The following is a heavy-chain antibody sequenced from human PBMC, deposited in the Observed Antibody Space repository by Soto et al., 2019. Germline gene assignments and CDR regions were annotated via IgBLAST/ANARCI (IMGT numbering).Heavy chain of an antibody. Sequence: SVKVSCKASGGTFSSYTISWVRQAPGQGLEWMGRIIPILGIANYAQKFQGRVTITADKSTSTAYMELSSLRSEDTAVYYCASPLFDCIGGSCYYYYYMDVWGKGTTVTVS. D-gene: IGHD2-15*01. J-gene: IGHJ6*03. CDR1: GGTFSSYT. V-gene: IGHV1-69*02. CDR3: ASPLFDCIGGSCYYYYYMDV. CDR2: IIPILGIA.